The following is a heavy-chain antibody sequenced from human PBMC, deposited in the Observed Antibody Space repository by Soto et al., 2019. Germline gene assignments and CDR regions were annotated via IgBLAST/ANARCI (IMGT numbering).Heavy chain of an antibody. CDR1: GFTFSTYA. V-gene: IGHV3-23*01. D-gene: IGHD6-6*01. J-gene: IGHJ4*02. CDR3: AKVYRSSRAARHFDC. CDR2: ISGSGETT. Sequence: GGSLRLSCAASGFTFSTYAMAWVRQAPGKGLEWVSVISGSGETTYYADSVRGRFTIPRDNSKNTLYLQLNSLRAGDTAIYYCAKVYRSSRAARHFDCWGQGTLVTVSS.